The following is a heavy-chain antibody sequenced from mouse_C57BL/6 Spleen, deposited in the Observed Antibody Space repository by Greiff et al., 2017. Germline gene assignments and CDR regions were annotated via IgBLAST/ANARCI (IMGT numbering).Heavy chain of an antibody. CDR1: GYTFTSYW. CDR3: ARPSVTTVVATDFDV. Sequence: QVQLQQPGAELVMPGASVKLSCKASGYTFTSYWMHWVKQRPGQGLEWIGEIDPSDSSTNYNQKFKGKSTLTVDKSSSTASMQLSSLTSEDSAVYYCARPSVTTVVATDFDVWGTGTTGTVSS. V-gene: IGHV1-69*01. J-gene: IGHJ1*03. D-gene: IGHD1-1*01. CDR2: IDPSDSST.